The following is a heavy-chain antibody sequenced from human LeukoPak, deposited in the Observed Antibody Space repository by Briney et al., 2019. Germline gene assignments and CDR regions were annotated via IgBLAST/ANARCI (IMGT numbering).Heavy chain of an antibody. V-gene: IGHV1-2*02. J-gene: IGHJ4*02. CDR2: INPNSGAT. D-gene: IGHD2-2*01. CDR3: ARDQGLHCTSISCPSDD. Sequence: ASVKVSCKASGYTFTDYFMHWVRQAPGQGLEWMGWINPNSGATNYAQQFQGRVTMTRDRSISTMFMELSRLTSDDTALYYCARDQGLHCTSISCPSDDWGQGTLVTVSS. CDR1: GYTFTDYF.